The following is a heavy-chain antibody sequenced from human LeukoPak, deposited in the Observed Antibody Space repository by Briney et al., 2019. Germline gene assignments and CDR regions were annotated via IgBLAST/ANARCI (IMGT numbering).Heavy chain of an antibody. CDR2: ISGNGERT. Sequence: PGGSLRLSCVTSGFMFSTYAMSWVRQAPGKGLEWVSIISGNGERTYYADSVKGRFTVSRDNSKNTLYLQMKSLRAEDTAVYYCVSQSYSGSDNYYFHSWGQGTLVAVSS. CDR1: GFMFSTYA. V-gene: IGHV3-23*01. J-gene: IGHJ4*02. D-gene: IGHD1-26*01. CDR3: VSQSYSGSDNYYFHS.